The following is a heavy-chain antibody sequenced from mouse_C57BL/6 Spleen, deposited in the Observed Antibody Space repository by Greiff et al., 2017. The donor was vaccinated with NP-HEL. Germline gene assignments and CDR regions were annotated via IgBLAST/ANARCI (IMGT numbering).Heavy chain of an antibody. D-gene: IGHD1-1*01. J-gene: IGHJ2*01. CDR2: IDPENGDT. V-gene: IGHV14-4*01. Sequence: VQLQQSGAELVRPGASVKLSCTASGFNIKDDYMHWVKQRPEQGLEWIGWIDPENGDTEYASKFQGKATITADTSFNTAYLQLSSLTSEDTAVYYCTLYGSSYRYWGQGTTLTVSS. CDR1: GFNIKDDY. CDR3: TLYGSSYRY.